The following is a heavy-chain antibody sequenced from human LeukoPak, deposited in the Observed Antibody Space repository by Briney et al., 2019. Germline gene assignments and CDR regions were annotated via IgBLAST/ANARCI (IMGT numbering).Heavy chain of an antibody. Sequence: PSETLSLTCTVSGGSISSYYWSWIRQPAGRGLEWIGRIYTSGSTNYNPSLKSRVTMSVDTSKNQFSLKLSSVTAADTAVYYCARDHMAPGEEDALDIWGQGTMVTVSS. V-gene: IGHV4-4*07. J-gene: IGHJ3*02. D-gene: IGHD3-16*01. CDR3: ARDHMAPGEEDALDI. CDR2: IYTSGST. CDR1: GGSISSYY.